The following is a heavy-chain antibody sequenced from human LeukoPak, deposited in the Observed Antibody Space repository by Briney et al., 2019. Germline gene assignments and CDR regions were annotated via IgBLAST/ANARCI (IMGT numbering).Heavy chain of an antibody. CDR3: ARVTGYMIEDYFDY. CDR1: GGSISSGGYS. V-gene: IGHV4-30-4*07. D-gene: IGHD3-22*01. J-gene: IGHJ4*02. CDR2: IYYSGST. Sequence: SETLSLTCAVSGGSISSGGYSWSWIRQPPGKGLEWIGYIYYSGSTYYNPSLKSRVTISVDTSKNQFSLKLSSVTAADTAVYYCARVTGYMIEDYFDYWGQGALVTVSS.